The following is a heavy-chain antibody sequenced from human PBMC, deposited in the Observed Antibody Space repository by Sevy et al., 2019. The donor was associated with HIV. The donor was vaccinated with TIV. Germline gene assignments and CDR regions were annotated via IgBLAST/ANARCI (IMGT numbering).Heavy chain of an antibody. CDR1: SGSISTFY. CDR2: IYSSGIS. V-gene: IGHV4-59*13. Sequence: SETLSLTCTVSSGSISTFYWSWIRQPPGKGLEWIGYIYSSGISNFNPSLKSRVTISLDTSKSQFSLKLTSVTAAETAVYYCAREWVGASRSFDYWGQGTLVTVSS. CDR3: AREWVGASRSFDY. J-gene: IGHJ4*02. D-gene: IGHD1-26*01.